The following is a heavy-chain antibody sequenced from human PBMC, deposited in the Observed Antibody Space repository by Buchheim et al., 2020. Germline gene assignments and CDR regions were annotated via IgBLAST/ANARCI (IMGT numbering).Heavy chain of an antibody. V-gene: IGHV1-46*01. J-gene: IGHJ4*02. CDR3: ARVLKDNIVVVPAARKSYFDY. Sequence: QVQLVQSGAEVKKPGASVKVSCKASGYTFTSYYMHWVRQAPGQGLEWMGIINPSGGSTSYAQKFQGRVTMPRDTSTSTVYMELSSLRSEDTAVYYCARVLKDNIVVVPAARKSYFDYWGQGTL. CDR1: GYTFTSYY. D-gene: IGHD2-2*01. CDR2: INPSGGST.